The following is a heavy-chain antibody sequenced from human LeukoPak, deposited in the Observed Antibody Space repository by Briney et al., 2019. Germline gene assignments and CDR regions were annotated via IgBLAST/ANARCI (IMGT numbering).Heavy chain of an antibody. CDR1: GYSFTSYW. CDR3: ARPSLDDDPLVNWFDR. J-gene: IGHJ5*02. V-gene: IGHV5-51*01. D-gene: IGHD3/OR15-3a*01. Sequence: GESLKISCKGSGYSFTSYWIGWVRQMPGKGLEWMGIIYPGDSDTRYSPSFQGQVTISADTSISTAYLQWSSLKASDTAMYYCARPSLDDDPLVNWFDRWGPGTMVTVSS. CDR2: IYPGDSDT.